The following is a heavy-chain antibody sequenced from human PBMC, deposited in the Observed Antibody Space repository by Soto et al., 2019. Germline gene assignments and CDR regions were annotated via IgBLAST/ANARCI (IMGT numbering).Heavy chain of an antibody. D-gene: IGHD5-18*01. Sequence: GGSLRLSCAASGFTFSSYAMHWVRQAPGKGLEWVAVISYDGSNKYYADSVKGRFTISRDNSKNTLYLQMNSLRAEDTAVYYCARGGTDTSMVHEAFDIWGQVAMVTFSS. CDR1: GFTFSSYA. J-gene: IGHJ3*02. CDR2: ISYDGSNK. CDR3: ARGGTDTSMVHEAFDI. V-gene: IGHV3-30-3*01.